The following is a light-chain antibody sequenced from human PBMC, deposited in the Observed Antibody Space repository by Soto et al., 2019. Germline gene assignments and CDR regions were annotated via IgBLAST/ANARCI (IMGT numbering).Light chain of an antibody. Sequence: QSALTQPPSASGSPGQSVTISCTGTSSDVGGYNYVSWYQQHPGKAPKLIIYEVLNRPSGVPDRFSGSKSGNTASLTVSGLLAEDEADYYCSSYGGSNNLVFGGGTKLTVL. CDR3: SSYGGSNNLV. CDR2: EVL. J-gene: IGLJ3*02. V-gene: IGLV2-8*01. CDR1: SSDVGGYNY.